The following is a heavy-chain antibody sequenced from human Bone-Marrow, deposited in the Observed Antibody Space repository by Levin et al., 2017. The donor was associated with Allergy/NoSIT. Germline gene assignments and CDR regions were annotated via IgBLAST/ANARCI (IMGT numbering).Heavy chain of an antibody. CDR2: INPSGMT. V-gene: IGHV1-46*01. Sequence: NPGGSLRLSCKASGSTFSNYDMHWVRQAPGQRLEWMGIINPSGMTNYAPKFQTRLTVTGDTTTTVSMELSRLTSADTAVYYCATDVLSISEDKICSWGQGTLVTVSS. CDR3: ATDVLSISEDKICS. CDR1: GSTFSNYD. J-gene: IGHJ4*02. D-gene: IGHD3-16*02.